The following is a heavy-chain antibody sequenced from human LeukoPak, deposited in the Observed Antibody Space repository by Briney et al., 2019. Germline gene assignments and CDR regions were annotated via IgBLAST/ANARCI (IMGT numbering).Heavy chain of an antibody. V-gene: IGHV3-11*06. J-gene: IGHJ4*02. CDR2: ISSSSSYT. D-gene: IGHD3-10*01. CDR1: GFTFSDYY. Sequence: GGSLRLSCAASGFTFSDYYMSWIRQAPGKGLEWVSYISSSSSYTNYADSVKGRFTISRDNAKNSLYLQMNSLRAEDTAVYYCARARSRGVIIDWGQGTLVTVSS. CDR3: ARARSRGVIID.